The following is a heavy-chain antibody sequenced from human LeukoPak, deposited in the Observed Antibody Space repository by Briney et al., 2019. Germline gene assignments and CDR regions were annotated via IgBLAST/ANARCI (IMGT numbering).Heavy chain of an antibody. CDR2: ISSSSTYI. CDR3: ARDRSPGNFDY. D-gene: IGHD3-10*01. Sequence: GGSLRLSCAASGFTFSSYTMNWVRQAPGKGLEWVSSISSSSTYINYADSVKGRFTISRDNAKNSLYLQMNSLRAEDTAVYYCARDRSPGNFDYRGQGTLVTVSS. V-gene: IGHV3-21*01. J-gene: IGHJ4*02. CDR1: GFTFSSYT.